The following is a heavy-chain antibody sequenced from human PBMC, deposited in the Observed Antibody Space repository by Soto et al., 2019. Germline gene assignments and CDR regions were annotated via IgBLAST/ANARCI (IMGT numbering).Heavy chain of an antibody. CDR3: TRPGDSGAWISN. J-gene: IGHJ4*02. CDR1: GYSITNNG. V-gene: IGHV1-8*01. CDR2: MNPTTGQT. D-gene: IGHD7-27*01. Sequence: QVQLVQSGAEVKKPGASVKVSCKASGYSITNNGINWVRQATGQGLEWMGWMNPTTGQTGYTEKFQGRLAMTRDTSITTAYMELTSLTSEDTAVYYCTRPGDSGAWISNWGQGTLVTVSS.